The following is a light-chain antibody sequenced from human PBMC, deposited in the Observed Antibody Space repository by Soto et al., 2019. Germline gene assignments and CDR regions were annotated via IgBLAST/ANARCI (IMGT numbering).Light chain of an antibody. V-gene: IGKV1-12*01. CDR3: QQSYTSPWT. CDR2: ATS. CDR1: QGISSW. Sequence: DIQMTQPPSSVSASVGDRVTISCRASQGISSWLAWYQQKPGKAPKVLIYATSGLQSGVPSRFSGSGSGTDFTLTISSLQPEDFTAYYCQQSYTSPWTFGQGTKVDIK. J-gene: IGKJ1*01.